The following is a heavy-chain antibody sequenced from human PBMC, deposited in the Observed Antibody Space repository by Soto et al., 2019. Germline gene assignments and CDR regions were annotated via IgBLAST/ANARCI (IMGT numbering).Heavy chain of an antibody. CDR2: MNAKSGDT. Sequence: ASVKVSCKATGYTFSDFDINWLRQAAGQGPEWMGWMNAKSGDTFSAQRLQGKFNMTWDTSLSTAYMEVGSLTSDDAAIYYCARGNPFNYAGFDVWGQGTTVTVSS. D-gene: IGHD3-16*01. V-gene: IGHV1-8*01. J-gene: IGHJ6*02. CDR1: GYTFSDFD. CDR3: ARGNPFNYAGFDV.